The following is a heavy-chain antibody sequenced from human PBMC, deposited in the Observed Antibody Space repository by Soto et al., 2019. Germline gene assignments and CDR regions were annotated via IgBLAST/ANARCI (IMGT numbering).Heavy chain of an antibody. D-gene: IGHD2-15*01. CDR1: GGSVSSGRYQ. V-gene: IGHV4-61*01. Sequence: SETLSLTCTVSGGSVSSGRYQWSWIRQSPGKGLEWIGYTYYTGTTNYNPSLKSRVTISVDTSQNQFSLKLTSVTAADTALYFCARTGGTSSFDYWGQGTLVTVSS. CDR2: TYYTGTT. J-gene: IGHJ4*02. CDR3: ARTGGTSSFDY.